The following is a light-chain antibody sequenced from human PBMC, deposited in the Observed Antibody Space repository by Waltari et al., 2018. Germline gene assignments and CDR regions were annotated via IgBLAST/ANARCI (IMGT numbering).Light chain of an antibody. CDR2: DAS. CDR1: QRFTTY. Sequence: EIVLTQSPATLSLSPGERATLSCRASQRFTTYLGCYQQKPGQAPRLLIYDASSWATGIPSRFSGSGSETDFTLTISSLEPDDFAVYYCHQCSTWPPAFGPGTKVDI. V-gene: IGKV3-11*01. CDR3: HQCSTWPPA. J-gene: IGKJ3*01.